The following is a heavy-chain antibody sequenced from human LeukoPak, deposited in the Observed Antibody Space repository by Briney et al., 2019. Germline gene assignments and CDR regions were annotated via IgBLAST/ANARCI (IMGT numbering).Heavy chain of an antibody. CDR1: GGSISSNSYY. CDR3: AREMGELLLGDYYYYMDV. Sequence: SETLSLTCAVSGGSISSNSYYWGWIRQPPGKGLEWIGSIYYSGSTYYNPSLKSRVTISVDTSKNQFSLKLSSVTAADTAVYYCAREMGELLLGDYYYYMDVWGKGTTVTISS. J-gene: IGHJ6*03. V-gene: IGHV4-39*02. D-gene: IGHD1-26*01. CDR2: IYYSGST.